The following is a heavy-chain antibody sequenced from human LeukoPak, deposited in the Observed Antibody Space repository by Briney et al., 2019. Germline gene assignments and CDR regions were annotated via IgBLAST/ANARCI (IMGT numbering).Heavy chain of an antibody. CDR1: GGSISSSSYY. CDR2: IYYSGST. V-gene: IGHV4-39*01. Sequence: SETLSLTCTVSGGSISSSSYYWGWIRQPPGKGLEWIGSIYYSGSTYYNPSLKSRVTISVDTSKNQFSLKLSSVTAADTAVYYCVRLTGDSSGYYFYYWGQGTLVTVSS. CDR3: VRLTGDSSGYYFYY. D-gene: IGHD3-22*01. J-gene: IGHJ4*02.